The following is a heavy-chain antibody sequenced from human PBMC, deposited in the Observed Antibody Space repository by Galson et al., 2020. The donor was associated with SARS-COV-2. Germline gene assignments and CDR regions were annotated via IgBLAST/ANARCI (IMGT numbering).Heavy chain of an antibody. J-gene: IGHJ4*02. CDR1: GFTFSSYA. V-gene: IGHV3-23*01. Sequence: GGSLRLSCAASGFTFSSYAMSWVRKAPGKGLEWVSAISGSGGSTYYAEPVKGRFTISRDKSKNTLYLQMNSLRAEDTAVYYCAKDYTVGATSSLVLYFWGQGTLVTVSS. CDR3: AKDYTVGATSSLVLYF. D-gene: IGHD1-26*01. CDR2: ISGSGGST.